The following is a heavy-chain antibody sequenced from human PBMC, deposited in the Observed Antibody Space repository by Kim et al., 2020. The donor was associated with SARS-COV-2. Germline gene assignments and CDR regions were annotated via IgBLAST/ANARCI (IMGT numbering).Heavy chain of an antibody. V-gene: IGHV4-39*01. D-gene: IGHD1-26*01. CDR2: IYYTGNT. CDR3: ARQSFIPPPMGSPYIDV. J-gene: IGHJ4*02. CDR1: GGSISSSSHF. Sequence: SETLSLTCSVSGGSISSSSHFWGWIRQPPGKGLQWIANIYYTGNTYFNPSLKSRVSISIDTSRNQLSLRLDSVTAADTATYYCARQSFIPPPMGSPYIDVWGQGTLVSVSS.